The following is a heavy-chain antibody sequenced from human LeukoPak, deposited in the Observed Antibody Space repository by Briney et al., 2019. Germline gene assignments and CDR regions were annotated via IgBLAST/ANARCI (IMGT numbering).Heavy chain of an antibody. D-gene: IGHD5-12*01. J-gene: IGHJ4*02. Sequence: NLGGSLRLSCAASGFTFSSYSMNWVRRAPGKGLEWVSSISSSSSYIYYADSVKGRFTISRDNAKNSLYLQMNSLRAEDTAVYYCAREGGYSGYDMDYWGQGTLVTVSS. CDR3: AREGGYSGYDMDY. CDR1: GFTFSSYS. V-gene: IGHV3-21*01. CDR2: ISSSSSYI.